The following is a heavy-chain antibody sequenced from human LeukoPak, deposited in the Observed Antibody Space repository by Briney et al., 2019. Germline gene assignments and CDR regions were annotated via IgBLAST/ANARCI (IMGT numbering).Heavy chain of an antibody. CDR2: ISAYNGNT. CDR1: GYTFTRYG. D-gene: IGHD2-2*01. Sequence: ASVKVSCKASGYTFTRYGISWVRQAPGQGLEWMGWISAYNGNTNYAQKLQGRVTMNTDTSTSPAHMELRSLKSDDTGVYYCARGYCSSTSCYYLFDPGGQGNLVTVSS. J-gene: IGHJ5*02. V-gene: IGHV1-18*01. CDR3: ARGYCSSTSCYYLFDP.